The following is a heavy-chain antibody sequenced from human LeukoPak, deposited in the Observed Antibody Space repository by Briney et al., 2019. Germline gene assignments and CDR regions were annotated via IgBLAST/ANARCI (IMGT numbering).Heavy chain of an antibody. J-gene: IGHJ6*02. Sequence: SETLSLTCTVSGGSIRSSYYYWGWIRQHPGKGLEWIGYIYYSGSTYYNPSLKSRVTISVDTSKNQFSLKLTSVTAADTAVYYCARDRYDKGYYSYGMDVWGQGTTVTVSS. CDR1: GGSIRSSYYY. CDR3: ARDRYDKGYYSYGMDV. V-gene: IGHV4-31*03. D-gene: IGHD3-22*01. CDR2: IYYSGST.